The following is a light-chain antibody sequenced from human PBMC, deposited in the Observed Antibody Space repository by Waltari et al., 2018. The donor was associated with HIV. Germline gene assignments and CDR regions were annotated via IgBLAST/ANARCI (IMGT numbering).Light chain of an antibody. CDR3: AAWDDSLNGPV. CDR2: RNN. J-gene: IGLJ2*01. CDR1: GSHIGSNN. Sequence: QSVLTQSPSASGTPGQRVTIYCSGSGSHIGSNNVHWYQQVPGTAPKLLIYRNNRRPSGVPDRFSGSKSGASASLAISGLQSEDEADYYCAAWDDSLNGPVFGGGTRLTVL. V-gene: IGLV1-44*01.